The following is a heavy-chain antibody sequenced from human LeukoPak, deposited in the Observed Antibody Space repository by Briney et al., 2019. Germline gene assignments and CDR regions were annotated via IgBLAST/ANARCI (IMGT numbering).Heavy chain of an antibody. V-gene: IGHV1-18*01. D-gene: IGHD1-26*01. CDR1: GFSFSSYG. CDR2: ISAYNGKT. Sequence: ASEKVSCNASGFSFSSYGFSWVRQAPGQGLEWMGWISAYNGKTNYAQKFQGRVTMTTDTSTTTVYMDLRSLRSDDTAVYFCARGGALTSFDSWGQGTLITVSS. J-gene: IGHJ4*02. CDR3: ARGGALTSFDS.